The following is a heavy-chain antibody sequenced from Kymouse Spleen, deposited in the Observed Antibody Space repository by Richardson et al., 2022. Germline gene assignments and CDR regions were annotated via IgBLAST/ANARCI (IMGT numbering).Heavy chain of an antibody. CDR1: GFTFSSYG. J-gene: IGHJ5*02. CDR2: IWYDGSNK. D-gene: IGHD1-1*01. V-gene: IGHV3-33*01. Sequence: QVQLVESGGGVVQPGRSLRLSCAASGFTFSSYGMHWVRQAPGKGLEWVAVIWYDGSNKYYADSVKGRFTISRDNSKNTLYLQMNSLRAEDTAVYYCARDTTGTKIGKLDPWGQGTLVTVSS. CDR3: ARDTTGTKIGKLDP.